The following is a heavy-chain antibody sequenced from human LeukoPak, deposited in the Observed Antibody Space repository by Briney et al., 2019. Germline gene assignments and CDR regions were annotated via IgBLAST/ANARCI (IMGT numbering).Heavy chain of an antibody. V-gene: IGHV4-30-4*08. CDR1: GGSISSGDYY. CDR3: ARVSCSSTSCYTGINEGYYYYYYMDV. CDR2: IYYSGST. J-gene: IGHJ6*03. D-gene: IGHD2-2*02. Sequence: SQTLSLTCTVSGGSISSGDYYLSWIRRPPGKGLEWIGYIYYSGSTYYNPSLKSRVTISVDTSKNQFSLKLSSVTAADTAVYYCARVSCSSTSCYTGINEGYYYYYYMDVWGKGTTVTASS.